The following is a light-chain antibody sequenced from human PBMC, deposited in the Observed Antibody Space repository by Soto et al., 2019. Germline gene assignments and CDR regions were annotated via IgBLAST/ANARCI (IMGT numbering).Light chain of an antibody. J-gene: IGLJ3*02. CDR3: VLFVGSGIWV. V-gene: IGLV8-61*01. CDR2: STN. Sequence: QTVVTQEPSFSVSPGGTVTLTCGLSSGSVSTSYYPSWYQQTPGQAPRTLIYSTNTRSSGVPDRFSGSILGNKAALTITGATADDESDYYCVLFVGSGIWVFGGGTKVTVL. CDR1: SGSVSTSYY.